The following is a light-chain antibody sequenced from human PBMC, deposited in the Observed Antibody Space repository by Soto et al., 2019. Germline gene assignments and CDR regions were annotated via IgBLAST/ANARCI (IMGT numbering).Light chain of an antibody. CDR1: QSVIGRQ. CDR2: GVS. CDR3: QQYNTFWT. J-gene: IGKJ1*01. Sequence: EIVLTQSPVTLSLSPGERATLSCRASQSVIGRQLAWYQHKPGQAPRLLIYGVSTRATGIPDRFTGSGSGTEFTLTISSLQPDDSATYYCQQYNTFWTFGQGTKVDIK. V-gene: IGKV3-20*01.